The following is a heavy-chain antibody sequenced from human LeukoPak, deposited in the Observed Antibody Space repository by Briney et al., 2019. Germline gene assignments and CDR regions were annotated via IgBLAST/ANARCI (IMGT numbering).Heavy chain of an antibody. CDR2: INHSGST. CDR1: GGSFSGYY. Sequence: SETLSLTCAVYGGSFSGYYWSWIRQPPGKGLEWIGEINHSGSTNYNPSLKSRVTISVDTSKNQFSLKLSSVTVADTAVYYCARARPLIVVVPAAMFGYWGQGTLVTVSS. V-gene: IGHV4-34*01. D-gene: IGHD2-2*01. J-gene: IGHJ4*02. CDR3: ARARPLIVVVPAAMFGY.